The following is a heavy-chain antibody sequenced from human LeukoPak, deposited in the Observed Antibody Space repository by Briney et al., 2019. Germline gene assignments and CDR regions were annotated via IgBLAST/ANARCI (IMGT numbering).Heavy chain of an antibody. Sequence: SETLSLTCTVSGGSISSSSHYWGWIRQPPGKGLEWIGSIYYSGNIYYNPSLKSRVTTSVDTSKNQFSLKLSSVTAADTAVYYCARECIGAANTNWFDPWGQGTLVTVSS. J-gene: IGHJ5*02. CDR3: ARECIGAANTNWFDP. CDR2: IYYSGNI. V-gene: IGHV4-39*02. D-gene: IGHD6-13*01. CDR1: GGSISSSSHY.